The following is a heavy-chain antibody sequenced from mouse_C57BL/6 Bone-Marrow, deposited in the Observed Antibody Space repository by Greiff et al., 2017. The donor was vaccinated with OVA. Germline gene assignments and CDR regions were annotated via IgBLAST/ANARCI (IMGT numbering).Heavy chain of an antibody. D-gene: IGHD2-3*01. CDR3: TRDGYYSMDY. Sequence: EVNVVESGEGLVKPGGSLKLSCAASGFTFSSYAMSWVRQTPEKRLEWVAYISSGGDYIYYADTVKGRFTISRDNARNTLYLQMRSLKSEDTAMYYCTRDGYYSMDYWGQGTSVTVSA. J-gene: IGHJ4*01. CDR1: GFTFSSYA. V-gene: IGHV5-9-1*02. CDR2: ISSGGDYI.